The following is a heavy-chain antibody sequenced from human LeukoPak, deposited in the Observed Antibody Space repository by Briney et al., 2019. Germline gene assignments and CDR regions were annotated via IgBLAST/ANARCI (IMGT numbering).Heavy chain of an antibody. Sequence: GGSLRLSCAASGFTFSSYAMSWVRQAPGKGLEWVSAISGGGGSTYYADSVKGRFTISRDNSKNTLYLQMNSLRAEDTAVYYCAASDPPPFIAVAGGAFDIWGQGTMVTVSS. CDR1: GFTFSSYA. V-gene: IGHV3-23*01. J-gene: IGHJ3*02. CDR2: ISGGGGST. CDR3: AASDPPPFIAVAGGAFDI. D-gene: IGHD6-19*01.